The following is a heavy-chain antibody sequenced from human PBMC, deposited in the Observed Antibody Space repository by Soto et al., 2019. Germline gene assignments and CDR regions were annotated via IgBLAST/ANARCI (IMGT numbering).Heavy chain of an antibody. J-gene: IGHJ5*02. CDR2: IYYSGST. D-gene: IGHD3-3*02. CDR3: ARDLRRSLGWFDP. CDR1: GGSISSGDYY. V-gene: IGHV4-30-4*01. Sequence: PSETLSLTCTVSGGSISSGDYYWSWIRQPPGKGLEWIGYIYYSGSTYYNPSLKSRVTISVDTSKNQFSLKLSSVTAADTAVYYCARDLRRSLGWFDPWGQGTLVTVSS.